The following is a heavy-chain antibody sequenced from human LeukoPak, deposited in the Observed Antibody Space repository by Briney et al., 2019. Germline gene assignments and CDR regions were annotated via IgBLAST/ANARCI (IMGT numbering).Heavy chain of an antibody. CDR1: GFTFSSYS. CDR2: ISGSGTST. Sequence: GGSLRLSCAASGFTFSSYSMNWVRQAPGKGLEWVSGISGSGTSTYYADSVKGRFTISRDNSKNTLYLQMNSLRAEDTALYYCAKQPASGSCFDYWGQGTLVTVSS. V-gene: IGHV3-23*01. J-gene: IGHJ4*02. D-gene: IGHD3-10*01. CDR3: AKQPASGSCFDY.